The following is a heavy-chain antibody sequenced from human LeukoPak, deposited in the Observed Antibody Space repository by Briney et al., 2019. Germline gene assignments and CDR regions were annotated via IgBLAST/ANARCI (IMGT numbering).Heavy chain of an antibody. V-gene: IGHV1-18*01. Sequence: ASVKVSCKASGYIFTNYGISWVRQAPGQGLEWMGWVSPYNGYAIYTQKFQGRVTMTRDTSTTTAYMELRSLASDDTAMYFCAKNGSTWIDSWGRGTLVTVSS. J-gene: IGHJ4*02. CDR1: GYIFTNYG. CDR3: AKNGSTWIDS. CDR2: VSPYNGYA. D-gene: IGHD6-13*01.